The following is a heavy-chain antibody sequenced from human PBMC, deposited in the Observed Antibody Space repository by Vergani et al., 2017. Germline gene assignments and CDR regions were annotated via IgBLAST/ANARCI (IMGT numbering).Heavy chain of an antibody. J-gene: IGHJ6*02. CDR1: GFTFSSYA. Sequence: EVQLLESGGGLVQPGGSLRLSCAASGFTFSSYAMSWVRQAPGKGLEWVSAISGSSSYTNYADSVKGRFTISRDNAKNSLYLQMNSLRAEDTAVYYCARDLRRYNWNDVDYYYGMDVWGQGTTVTVSS. CDR2: ISGSSSYT. V-gene: IGHV3-23*01. CDR3: ARDLRRYNWNDVDYYYGMDV. D-gene: IGHD1-1*01.